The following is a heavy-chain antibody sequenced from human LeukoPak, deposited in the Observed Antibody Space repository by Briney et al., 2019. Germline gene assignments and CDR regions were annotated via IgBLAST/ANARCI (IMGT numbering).Heavy chain of an antibody. CDR1: GFTFSSYS. D-gene: IGHD3-3*01. V-gene: IGHV3-21*01. Sequence: PGGSLRLSCAASGFTFSSYSMNWVRQAPGKGLEWVSSISSSGSYIYYADSVKGRFTISRDNAKNSLYLQMNSLRAEDTAVYYCARDLAGVASLWGQGTLVAVSS. CDR3: ARDLAGVASL. CDR2: ISSSGSYI. J-gene: IGHJ4*02.